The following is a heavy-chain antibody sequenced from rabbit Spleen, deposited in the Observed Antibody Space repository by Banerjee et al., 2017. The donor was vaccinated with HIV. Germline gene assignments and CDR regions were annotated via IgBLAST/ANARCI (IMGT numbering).Heavy chain of an antibody. J-gene: IGHJ4*01. CDR3: TRDSGSGPYIDGYFNL. D-gene: IGHD1-1*01. Sequence: QSLQESGGDLVKPGASLTLTCTASGVSFSFNSYMCWVRQAPGKGLEWIGCVATGSSDFTYFASWAKGRFSISKSSSTTVTLQMTSLTVADTATYFCTRDSGSGPYIDGYFNLWGQGTLVTVS. CDR2: VATGSSDFT. V-gene: IGHV1S40*01. CDR1: GVSFSFNSY.